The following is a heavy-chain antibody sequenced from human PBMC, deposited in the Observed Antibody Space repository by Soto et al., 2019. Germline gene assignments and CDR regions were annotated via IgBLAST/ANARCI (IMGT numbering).Heavy chain of an antibody. CDR1: GGTFSSYA. Sequence: QVQLVQSGAEVKKPGSSVKVSCKASGGTFSSYAISWVRQAPGQGLEWMGGIIPIFGTANYAQKFQGRVTITADEATSTADMELSSLRSEDTAVYYCAREGYCISTSCYRSVHGMDVWGQGTTVTVSS. CDR2: IIPIFGTA. CDR3: AREGYCISTSCYRSVHGMDV. J-gene: IGHJ6*02. D-gene: IGHD2-2*01. V-gene: IGHV1-69*12.